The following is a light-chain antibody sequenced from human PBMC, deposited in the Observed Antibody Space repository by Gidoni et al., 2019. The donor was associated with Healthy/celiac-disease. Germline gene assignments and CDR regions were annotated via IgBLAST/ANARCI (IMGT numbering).Light chain of an antibody. CDR2: DAS. V-gene: IGKV3-11*01. Sequence: EIVLTQSPATLSLSPGERATLSCRASQSVRSYLAWYQQKPGQAPRLLIYDASNRATGIPARFSGSGSGTDFTLTISSLEPEDFAVYYCQQRSNWPGLFTFGPGTKSGYQT. CDR3: QQRSNWPGLFT. CDR1: QSVRSY. J-gene: IGKJ3*01.